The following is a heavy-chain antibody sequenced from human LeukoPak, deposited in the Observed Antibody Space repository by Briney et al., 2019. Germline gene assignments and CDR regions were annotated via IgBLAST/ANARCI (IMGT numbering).Heavy chain of an antibody. J-gene: IGHJ5*02. Sequence: GGSLRLSCAASGFTVSSNYMSWVRQAPGKGLEWVSVIYSGGSTYYADSVKGRFTISRDNSKNTLYLQMNSLRAEDTAVYYCAKGGQQWLVENWFDPWGQGTLVTVSS. CDR2: IYSGGST. V-gene: IGHV3-53*05. CDR3: AKGGQQWLVENWFDP. D-gene: IGHD6-19*01. CDR1: GFTVSSNY.